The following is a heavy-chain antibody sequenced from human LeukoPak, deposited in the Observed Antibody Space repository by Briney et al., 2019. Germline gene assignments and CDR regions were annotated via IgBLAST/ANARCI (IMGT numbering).Heavy chain of an antibody. V-gene: IGHV1-18*01. CDR2: ISAYNGNT. Sequence: GASVTVSCKASGYTFTSYGISWVRQAPGQGLEWMGWISAYNGNTNYAQKLQGRVTMTTDTSTSTAYMELRSLRSDDTAVYYCARVPFGDYDFWSGYSPPDGMDVWGQGTTVTVSS. CDR1: GYTFTSYG. CDR3: ARVPFGDYDFWSGYSPPDGMDV. J-gene: IGHJ6*02. D-gene: IGHD3-3*01.